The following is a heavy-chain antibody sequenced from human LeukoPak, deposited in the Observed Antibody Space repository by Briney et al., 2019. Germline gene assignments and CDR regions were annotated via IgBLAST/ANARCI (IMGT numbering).Heavy chain of an antibody. CDR2: IRQDGTER. CDR3: ARDLSRTMVRGVID. Sequence: GGSLRLSCAASELTFSNYWMNWVRQAPGKGLEWVANIRQDGTERSYVDSLKGRFTISRDNAKNTLFLQMNSLRAEDTAVYYCARDLSRTMVRGVIDWGQGTLVTVSS. J-gene: IGHJ4*02. CDR1: ELTFSNYW. V-gene: IGHV3-7*01. D-gene: IGHD3-10*01.